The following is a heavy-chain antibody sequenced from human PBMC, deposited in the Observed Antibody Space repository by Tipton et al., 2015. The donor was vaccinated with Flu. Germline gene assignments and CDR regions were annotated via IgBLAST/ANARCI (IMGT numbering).Heavy chain of an antibody. V-gene: IGHV3-74*01. J-gene: IGHJ3*02. CDR1: GFTFSNYW. CDR2: IYNDGSRT. Sequence: SLRLSCAASGFTFSNYWMNWVRQAPGKGLVWVSRIYNDGSRTTYADSVKGRFTISRDNARNTVSLQMNSLRAEDTAVYFCARANCNGAGCQGFDPFDIWGQGTMVTVSS. CDR3: ARANCNGAGCQGFDPFDI. D-gene: IGHD2-15*01.